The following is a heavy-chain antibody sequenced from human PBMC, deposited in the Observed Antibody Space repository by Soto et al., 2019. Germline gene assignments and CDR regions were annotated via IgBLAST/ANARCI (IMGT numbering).Heavy chain of an antibody. Sequence: SSETLSLTCTVADGAISSYYWSWIRQPPGKGLEWIGYIYYSGSTNYNPSLKSRVTISVDTSKNQSSLKLSSVTAADTAVYYCARGLRGLYYYYYYGMDVWGQGTTVTVSS. J-gene: IGHJ6*02. CDR2: IYYSGST. CDR3: ARGLRGLYYYYYYGMDV. CDR1: DGAISSYY. V-gene: IGHV4-59*01. D-gene: IGHD3-10*01.